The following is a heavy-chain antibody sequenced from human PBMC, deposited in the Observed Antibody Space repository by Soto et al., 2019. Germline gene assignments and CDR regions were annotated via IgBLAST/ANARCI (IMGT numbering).Heavy chain of an antibody. Sequence: GGSLRLSCAASGFTFSSYDMHWVRQATGKGLEWVSAIGTAGDTYYPGSVKGRFTISRENAKNSLYLQMNSLRAEDTAVYYCAPLTLGEFGLDPWGQGTLVTVSS. CDR3: APLTLGEFGLDP. CDR1: GFTFSSYD. CDR2: IGTAGDT. J-gene: IGHJ5*02. V-gene: IGHV3-13*01. D-gene: IGHD3-10*01.